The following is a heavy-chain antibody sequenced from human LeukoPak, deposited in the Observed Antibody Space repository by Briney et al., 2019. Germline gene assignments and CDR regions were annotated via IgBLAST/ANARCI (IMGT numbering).Heavy chain of an antibody. D-gene: IGHD3-22*01. Sequence: GESLRLSCAASGFTFSSYSMNWVRKAPGQGLELVSSISSSSSYIYYADSAKGRLTISRDNHKNSLYLQRNSLRGEDTALYYCARGWLSSGSCPGGNYWGQGVLVAVSS. J-gene: IGHJ4*02. V-gene: IGHV3-21*06. CDR3: ARGWLSSGSCPGGNY. CDR1: GFTFSSYS. CDR2: ISSSSSYI.